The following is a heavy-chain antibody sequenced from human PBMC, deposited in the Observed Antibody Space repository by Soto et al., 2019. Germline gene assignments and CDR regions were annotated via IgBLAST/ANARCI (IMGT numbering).Heavy chain of an antibody. CDR3: ARGGNVAARPKYYYYMDV. J-gene: IGHJ6*03. CDR1: GFTFSSYG. D-gene: IGHD6-6*01. CDR2: IWYDGSNK. V-gene: IGHV3-33*01. Sequence: QVQLVESGGGVVQPGRSLRLSCAASGFTFSSYGMHWVRQAPGKGLEWVAVIWYDGSNKYYADSVKGRFTISRDNSKNTLYLQMHSLRAEDTAVYYCARGGNVAARPKYYYYMDVWGKGTTVTVSS.